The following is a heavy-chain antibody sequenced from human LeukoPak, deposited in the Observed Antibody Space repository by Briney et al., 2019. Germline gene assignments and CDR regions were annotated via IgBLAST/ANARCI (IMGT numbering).Heavy chain of an antibody. V-gene: IGHV4-39*01. CDR1: GGSISSSSYY. CDR3: ARQYYYDSSGYSSYFDY. D-gene: IGHD3-22*01. CDR2: IYYSGST. Sequence: PSETLSLTCTVSGGSISSSSYYWCWIRQPPGKGLEWIGSIYYSGSTYYNPSLKSRVTISVDTSKNQFSLKLSSVTAADTAVYYCARQYYYDSSGYSSYFDYWGQGTLVTVSS. J-gene: IGHJ4*02.